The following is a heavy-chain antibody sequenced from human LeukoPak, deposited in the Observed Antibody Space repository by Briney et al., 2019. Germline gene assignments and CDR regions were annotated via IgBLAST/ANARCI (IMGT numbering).Heavy chain of an antibody. Sequence: PSETLSLTCAVSGGSISSSTYYWGWIRQPPGKGLEWIGSIYYSGSTYYNPSLKSRVTISVDTSKNHLSLNLSSVTAADTAVYYCARMYYDDVWGSYRTPYGMDVWGQGTTATVSS. CDR1: GGSISSSTYY. V-gene: IGHV4-39*07. J-gene: IGHJ6*02. D-gene: IGHD3-16*02. CDR3: ARMYYDDVWGSYRTPYGMDV. CDR2: IYYSGST.